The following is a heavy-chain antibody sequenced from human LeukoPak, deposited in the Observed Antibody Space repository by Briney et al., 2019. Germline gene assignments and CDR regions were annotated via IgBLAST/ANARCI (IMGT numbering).Heavy chain of an antibody. V-gene: IGHV3-23*01. CDR2: ISGSGGST. CDR3: AKSAHWTVTPVNYFDY. CDR1: GFTFSSYA. Sequence: GGSLRLSCAVSGFTFSSYAMSWVRQAPGKGLEWVSAISGSGGSTYYADSVKGRFTISRDNSKNTLYLQMNSLRAEDTAVYYCAKSAHWTVTPVNYFDYWGQGTLVTVSS. D-gene: IGHD4-17*01. J-gene: IGHJ4*02.